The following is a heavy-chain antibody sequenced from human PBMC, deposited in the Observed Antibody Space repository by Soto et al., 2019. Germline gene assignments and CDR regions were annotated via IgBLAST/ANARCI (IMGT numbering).Heavy chain of an antibody. CDR3: ARARYYYDTSGYYPVDY. CDR2: ISSSGSTI. CDR1: GFTFSSYE. J-gene: IGHJ4*02. D-gene: IGHD3-22*01. V-gene: IGHV3-48*03. Sequence: GGSLRLSCAASGFTFSSYEMNWVRPAQGKGLEWVSYISSSGSTIYYADSVKGRFTISRDNAKNSLYLQMNSLRAEDTAVYYCARARYYYDTSGYYPVDYWGQGTLVTVSS.